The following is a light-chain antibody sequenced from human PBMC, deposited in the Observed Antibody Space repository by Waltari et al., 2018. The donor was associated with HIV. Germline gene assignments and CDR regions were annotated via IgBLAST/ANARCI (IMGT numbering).Light chain of an antibody. J-gene: IGLJ2*01. V-gene: IGLV1-44*01. Sequence: QSVLTQPPSASGTPGQRVTIACSGSNSNIGSNTVNWYKQVPGTAPKLLIYNNYERPSGVPDRFSGSKSGSSASLAISGLQSEDDGDYYCVAWDGSLLGVLFGGGTKLTVL. CDR1: NSNIGSNT. CDR3: VAWDGSLLGVL. CDR2: NNY.